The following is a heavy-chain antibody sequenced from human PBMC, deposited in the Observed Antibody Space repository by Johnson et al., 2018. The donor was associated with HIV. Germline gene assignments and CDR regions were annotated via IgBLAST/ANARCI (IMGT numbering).Heavy chain of an antibody. J-gene: IGHJ3*02. CDR1: GFTFSDYY. Sequence: QVQLVESGAGLVKPGGSLRLSCAASGFTFSDYYMTWIRQAPGKGLEWISYISKSGSTIYYGDSVKGRFTISRDNAKNSLYLQMNSLRAEDTAVYYCARGRKDRAAADGLDNDAFDMWGQGTLVTVSS. CDR2: ISKSGSTI. CDR3: ARGRKDRAAADGLDNDAFDM. V-gene: IGHV3-11*04. D-gene: IGHD6-13*01.